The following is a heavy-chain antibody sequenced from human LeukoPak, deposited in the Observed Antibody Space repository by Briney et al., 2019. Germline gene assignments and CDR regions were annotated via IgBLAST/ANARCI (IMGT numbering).Heavy chain of an antibody. CDR1: GFTFDDYG. D-gene: IGHD3-10*01. CDR3: ARDLGTYGHDY. V-gene: IGHV3-20*04. CDR2: INWNGGST. J-gene: IGHJ4*02. Sequence: GGSLRLSCAASGFTFDDYGMSWVRQAPGKGLEWVSGINWNGGSTGYADSVKGRFTISRDNAKNSLYLQMNNLRAEDTAVYYCARDLGTYGHDYWGQGTLVTVSS.